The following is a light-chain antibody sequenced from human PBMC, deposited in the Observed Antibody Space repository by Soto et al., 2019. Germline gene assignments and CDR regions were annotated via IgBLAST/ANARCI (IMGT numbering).Light chain of an antibody. Sequence: EIVLTQSPGTLSLSPGERATLSCRASQSVSNSYLAWYQQKPGQAPRLLIYGASNRATGIPDRFSGSGSGTDFTLRINRLEPEDFAVYYCQQYNNWPHTFGGGTKVDIK. CDR3: QQYNNWPHT. J-gene: IGKJ4*01. CDR2: GAS. CDR1: QSVSNSY. V-gene: IGKV3-20*01.